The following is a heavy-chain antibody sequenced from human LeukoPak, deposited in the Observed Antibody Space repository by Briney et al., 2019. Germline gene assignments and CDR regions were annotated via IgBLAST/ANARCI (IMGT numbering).Heavy chain of an antibody. Sequence: ASVKVSCKASGYTFTGYYMHWVRQAPGQGLEWMGWINPNSGGTNYAQKFQGRVTMTRDTPISTAYMELSRLRSDDTAVYYCARGDYDFWSGPPGDYWGQGTLVTVSS. CDR1: GYTFTGYY. V-gene: IGHV1-2*02. CDR3: ARGDYDFWSGPPGDY. CDR2: INPNSGGT. D-gene: IGHD3-3*01. J-gene: IGHJ4*02.